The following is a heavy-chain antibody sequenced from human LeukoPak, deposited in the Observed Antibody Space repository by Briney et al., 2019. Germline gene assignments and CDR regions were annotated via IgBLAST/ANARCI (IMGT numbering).Heavy chain of an antibody. CDR2: ISASGGST. J-gene: IGHJ4*02. CDR1: GFTFSSHL. CDR3: SPDPFGD. D-gene: IGHD1-14*01. V-gene: IGHV3-23*01. Sequence: GESLTLSCAASGFTFSSHLMNWVRQAPGKGLEWVSGISASGGSTFYADSVKGRSTASRETSKKTRHLQMNSQRAEDTAVYYCSPDPFGDWGQGTQVTVSS.